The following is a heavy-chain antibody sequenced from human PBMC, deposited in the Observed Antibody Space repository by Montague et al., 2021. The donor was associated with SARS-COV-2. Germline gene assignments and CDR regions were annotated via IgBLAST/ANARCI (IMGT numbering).Heavy chain of an antibody. D-gene: IGHD3-10*01. CDR1: GFPVSSNH. V-gene: IGHV3-53*01. J-gene: IGHJ4*02. Sequence: SLSLSFSASGFPVSSNHMTWVRQAPGKGLEWVAVLYIGENTYYADSVKGRFTVSRDNSKNSVYLQMNNLRAEDTAVYYCARERRGSFYFDYWGQGTLVTVSS. CDR3: ARERRGSFYFDY. CDR2: LYIGENT.